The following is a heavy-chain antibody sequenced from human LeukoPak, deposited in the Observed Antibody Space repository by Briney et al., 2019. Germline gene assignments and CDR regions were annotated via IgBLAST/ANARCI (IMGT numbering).Heavy chain of an antibody. CDR3: ARDHQDTVTTDY. J-gene: IGHJ4*02. V-gene: IGHV3-48*03. D-gene: IGHD4-17*01. CDR2: ISSSGSTI. Sequence: GGSLRLSCAASGFTFSSYEMNWVRQAPGKGLEWVSYISSSGSTIYYADSVKGRFTISRDNAKNSLYLQMNSLRAEDTAVYYCARDHQDTVTTDYWGQGTLVTVSS. CDR1: GFTFSSYE.